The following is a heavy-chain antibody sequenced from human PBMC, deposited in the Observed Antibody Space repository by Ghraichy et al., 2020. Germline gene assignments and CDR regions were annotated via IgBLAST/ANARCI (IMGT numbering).Heavy chain of an antibody. CDR1: GFTFNSYA. J-gene: IGHJ4*02. D-gene: IGHD3-10*01. Sequence: GGSLRLSCAASGFTFNSYAMIWVRQAPGKGLEWVSSISGSGDETYYANNVKGRFTISRDNSKSTLFLQMDSLRAEDTAVYYCANVKLGGSSYGLCDSWGQGTLVTVSS. V-gene: IGHV3-23*01. CDR2: ISGSGDET. CDR3: ANVKLGGSSYGLCDS.